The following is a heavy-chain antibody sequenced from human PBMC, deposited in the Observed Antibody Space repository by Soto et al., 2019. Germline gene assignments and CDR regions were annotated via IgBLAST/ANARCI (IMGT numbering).Heavy chain of an antibody. CDR1: GGTFSSYA. CDR2: IIPIFGTA. Sequence: GASVKVSCKASGGTFSSYAISWVRQAPGQGLEWMGGIIPIFGTANYAQKFQGRVTITADESTSTAYTELSSLRSEDTAVYYCARDMPYSSSSGSDYWGQGTLVTVSS. J-gene: IGHJ4*02. D-gene: IGHD6-6*01. CDR3: ARDMPYSSSSGSDY. V-gene: IGHV1-69*13.